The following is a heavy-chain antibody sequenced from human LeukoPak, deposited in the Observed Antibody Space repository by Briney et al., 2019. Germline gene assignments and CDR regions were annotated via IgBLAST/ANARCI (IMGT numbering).Heavy chain of an antibody. CDR1: GGSISSTNYY. CDR2: MYYNGST. J-gene: IGHJ3*02. Sequence: PSETLSLTCTVSGGSISSTNYYWGWIRQPPGRGLEWIASMYYNGSTYYNPSLKSRVTISVDTSKNQFSLNLRSVSDADTAVYYCAVLLAGVSDGFDNAFDIWGQGTMATVSS. D-gene: IGHD5-24*01. CDR3: AVLLAGVSDGFDNAFDI. V-gene: IGHV4-39*07.